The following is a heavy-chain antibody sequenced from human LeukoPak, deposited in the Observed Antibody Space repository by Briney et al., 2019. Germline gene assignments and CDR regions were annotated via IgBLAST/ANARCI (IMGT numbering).Heavy chain of an antibody. D-gene: IGHD5-18*01. CDR3: ARDTAMGKGDYYMDV. Sequence: PSETLSLTCTVSGYSISSNYNWAWIRQPPGKGLEWIGTFNPSGNTYHNPSLKSRITISVDTSKNQFSLKLSSVTAADTAVYYCARDTAMGKGDYYMDVWGKGTTVTISS. J-gene: IGHJ6*03. V-gene: IGHV4-38-2*02. CDR2: FNPSGNT. CDR1: GYSISSNYN.